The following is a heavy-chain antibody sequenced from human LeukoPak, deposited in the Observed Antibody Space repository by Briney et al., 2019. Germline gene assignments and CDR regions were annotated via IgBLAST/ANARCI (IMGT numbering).Heavy chain of an antibody. Sequence: GGSLRLSCAVSGFTFSSNDMSWVRQAPGKGLEGVSAISGSGGSTYYADSVKGRFTISRDNSKNTLYLQMNSLRAKDTAVYYCAKDGPLDYYDSSGYSFDYWGKGTLVTLSS. CDR2: ISGSGGST. J-gene: IGHJ4*02. V-gene: IGHV3-23*01. CDR3: AKDGPLDYYDSSGYSFDY. D-gene: IGHD3-22*01. CDR1: GFTFSSND.